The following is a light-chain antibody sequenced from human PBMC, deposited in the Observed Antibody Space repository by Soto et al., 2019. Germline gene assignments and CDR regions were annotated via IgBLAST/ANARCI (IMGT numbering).Light chain of an antibody. CDR2: AAS. CDR1: QDISNY. J-gene: IGKJ3*01. Sequence: DIQMTQSPSSLSAFVGDRATITCKASQDISNYVNWYQQKPGKTPNLLIYAASNLETRVPSRFSGSGSGTKFTLTISRLQSEDIGTYYCQQYDNLPVTVGPGTKVNVK. CDR3: QQYDNLPVT. V-gene: IGKV1-33*01.